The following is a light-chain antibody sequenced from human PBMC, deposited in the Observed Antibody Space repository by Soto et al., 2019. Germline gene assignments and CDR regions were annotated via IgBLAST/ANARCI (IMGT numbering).Light chain of an antibody. V-gene: IGKV1-5*01. Sequence: DIQMTQSPSTLSASVGDRVTITCRASQSISSWLAWYQQKPGKAPKLLIYDASSLESGVPSRFSGSGSGTEFTLTISSLQPDEFAADYCQQYNSYSHGTFGQGTKVEIK. CDR3: QQYNSYSHGT. CDR2: DAS. J-gene: IGKJ1*01. CDR1: QSISSW.